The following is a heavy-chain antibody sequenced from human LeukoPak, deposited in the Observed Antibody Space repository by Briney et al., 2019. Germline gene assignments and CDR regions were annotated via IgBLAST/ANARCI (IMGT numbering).Heavy chain of an antibody. V-gene: IGHV3-23*01. CDR3: AKSPHVESAGSPPFTFDY. D-gene: IGHD6-19*01. CDR2: ISGSGGST. CDR1: GFTFSSYA. Sequence: GGSLRLSCAASGFTFSSYAMSWVRQAPGKGLEWVSAISGSGGSTYYADSVKGRFTISRDNSKNTLYLQMNSLRAEDTAVYYCAKSPHVESAGSPPFTFDYWGQGTLVTVSS. J-gene: IGHJ4*02.